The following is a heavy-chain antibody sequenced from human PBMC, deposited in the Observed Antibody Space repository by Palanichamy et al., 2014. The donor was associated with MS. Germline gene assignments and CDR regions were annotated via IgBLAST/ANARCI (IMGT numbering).Heavy chain of an antibody. V-gene: IGHV4-39*01. J-gene: IGHJ4*02. Sequence: QLQLQESGPGLVKPSETLSLTCTVSGGSISSSSYYWGWIRQPPGKGLEWIGSIHYSGSTYYNPSLKSRVTISVDTSKNQFSLKLSSVTAADTAVYYCARRGTGTTPYFDYWGQGTLVTVSS. CDR1: GGSISSSSYY. CDR2: IHYSGST. D-gene: IGHD1-7*01. CDR3: ARRGTGTTPYFDY.